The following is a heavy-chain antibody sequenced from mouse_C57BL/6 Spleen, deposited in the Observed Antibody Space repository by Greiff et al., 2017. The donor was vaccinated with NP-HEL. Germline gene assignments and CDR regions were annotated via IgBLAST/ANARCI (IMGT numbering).Heavy chain of an antibody. Sequence: VQLKQSGPGMVKPSQSLSLTCTVTGYSITSGYDWHWIRHFPGNKLEWMGYISYSGSTNYNPSLKSRISITHDTSKNHFFLKLNSVTTEDTATYYCARDSSGLFDYWGQGTTLTVSS. CDR2: ISYSGST. V-gene: IGHV3-1*01. D-gene: IGHD3-2*02. J-gene: IGHJ2*01. CDR3: ARDSSGLFDY. CDR1: GYSITSGYD.